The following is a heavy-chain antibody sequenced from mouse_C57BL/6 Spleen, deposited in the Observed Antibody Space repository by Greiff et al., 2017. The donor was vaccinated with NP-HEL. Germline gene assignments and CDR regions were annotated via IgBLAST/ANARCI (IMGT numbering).Heavy chain of an antibody. V-gene: IGHV1-18*01. CDR2: INPNNGGT. Sequence: SGPELVKPGASVKIPCKASGYTFTDYNMDWVKQSHGKSLEWIGDINPNNGGTIYNQKFKGKATLTVDKSSSTAYMELRSLTSEDTAVYYCARPYDGYYSYWGQGTLVTVSA. J-gene: IGHJ3*01. D-gene: IGHD2-3*01. CDR3: ARPYDGYYSY. CDR1: GYTFTDYN.